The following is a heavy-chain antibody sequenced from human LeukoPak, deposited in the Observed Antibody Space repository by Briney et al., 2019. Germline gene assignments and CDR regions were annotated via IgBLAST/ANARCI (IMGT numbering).Heavy chain of an antibody. CDR1: GFTFSSYG. V-gene: IGHV3-23*01. CDR2: ISGSSSGT. Sequence: GGSLRLSCAASGFTFSSYGMSWVRQAPGKGLEWVSAISGSSSGTYYADSVKGRFTISRDNSKNTVYLQMNSLRGEDTAVYYCAKRLEYGSGRPYYMDGWGKGTTVTISS. J-gene: IGHJ6*03. CDR3: AKRLEYGSGRPYYMDG. D-gene: IGHD3-10*01.